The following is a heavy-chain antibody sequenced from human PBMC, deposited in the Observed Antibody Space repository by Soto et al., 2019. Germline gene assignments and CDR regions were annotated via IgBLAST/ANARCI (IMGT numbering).Heavy chain of an antibody. J-gene: IGHJ4*02. CDR2: ISYSGST. D-gene: IGHD2-15*01. V-gene: IGHV4-59*08. Sequence: QVQLQESGPGLVKSSETLSLTCTVSGGSISSYYWSWIRQPPGKGLEWIGFISYSGSTNYNPSLKSRVTIXXDXSXXQFSLNLTSVTATDTAVYFCARHYCSGGGCYYFGYWGQGTLVTVSS. CDR1: GGSISSYY. CDR3: ARHYCSGGGCYYFGY.